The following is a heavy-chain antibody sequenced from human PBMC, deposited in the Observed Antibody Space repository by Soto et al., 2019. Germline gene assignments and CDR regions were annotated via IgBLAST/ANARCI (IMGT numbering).Heavy chain of an antibody. CDR2: IIPIFGTA. J-gene: IGHJ5*02. Sequence: GASVKVSCKASGGTFSSYAISWARQAPGQGLEWMGGIIPIFGTANYAQKFQGRVTITADESTSTAYMELSSLRSEDTAVYYCARDHSSWSDYDWFDPWGQGTLVTVSS. CDR1: GGTFSSYA. D-gene: IGHD6-13*01. CDR3: ARDHSSWSDYDWFDP. V-gene: IGHV1-69*13.